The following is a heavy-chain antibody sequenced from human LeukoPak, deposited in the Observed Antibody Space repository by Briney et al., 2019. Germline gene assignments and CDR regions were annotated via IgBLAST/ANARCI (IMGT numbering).Heavy chain of an antibody. CDR3: ARGDRLSSSWTKASFDY. D-gene: IGHD6-13*01. CDR2: INPNSGGT. Sequence: ASVTVSCKASGYTFTGYYMHWVRQAPGQGLEWMGWINPNSGGTNYAQKFQGRVTMTRDTSISTAYMELSRLRSDDTAVYYCARGDRLSSSWTKASFDYWGQGTLVTVSS. V-gene: IGHV1-2*02. CDR1: GYTFTGYY. J-gene: IGHJ4*02.